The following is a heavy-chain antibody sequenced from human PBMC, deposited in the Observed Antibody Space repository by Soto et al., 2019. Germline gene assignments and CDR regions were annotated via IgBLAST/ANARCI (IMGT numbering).Heavy chain of an antibody. V-gene: IGHV1-69*01. D-gene: IGHD2-15*01. CDR3: ARSQGGSSSLDIYYYYYYGMDV. Sequence: QVQLVQSGAEVKEPGSSVKVSCKAPGGTFSSYAMSWVRQAPGQGLEWMGGIIPIFGTAKYAQKFQGRVTITADESTSTGYMELSSLRSEDTPVYYCARSQGGSSSLDIYYYYYYGMDVWGQGTTVTVSS. J-gene: IGHJ6*02. CDR1: GGTFSSYA. CDR2: IIPIFGTA.